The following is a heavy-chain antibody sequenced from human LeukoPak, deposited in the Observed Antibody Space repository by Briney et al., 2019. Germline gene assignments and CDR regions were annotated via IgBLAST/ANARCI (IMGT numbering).Heavy chain of an antibody. CDR1: GDSVSSNSAA. CDR2: TYYRSEWYN. D-gene: IGHD5-24*01. CDR3: AREWRDGHLSAFDI. Sequence: SQTLSLTCAISGDSVSSNSAAWNWIRQSPSRGLEWLGRTYYRSEWYNDYAVSVKSRLTINPDTSKNQFSLQLNSVTPEDTAVYYCAREWRDGHLSAFDIWGQGTMVTVSS. V-gene: IGHV6-1*01. J-gene: IGHJ3*02.